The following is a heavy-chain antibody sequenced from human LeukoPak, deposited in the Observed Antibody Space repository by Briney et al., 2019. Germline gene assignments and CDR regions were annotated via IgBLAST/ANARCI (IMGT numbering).Heavy chain of an antibody. CDR2: ISWNSGSI. CDR1: GFTFDDYA. CDR3: AKDRGPPGMGMDYYYYGMDV. D-gene: IGHD6-13*01. J-gene: IGHJ6*02. V-gene: IGHV3-9*01. Sequence: GRSLRLSCAASGFTFDDYAMHWVRQAPGKGLEWVSGISWNSGSIGYADSVKGRFTISRDNAKNSLYLQMNSLRAEDTALYYCAKDRGPPGMGMDYYYYGMDVWGQGTTVTVSS.